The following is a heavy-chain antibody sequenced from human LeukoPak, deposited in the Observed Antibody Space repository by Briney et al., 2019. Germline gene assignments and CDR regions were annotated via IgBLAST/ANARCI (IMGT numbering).Heavy chain of an antibody. V-gene: IGHV5-51*01. J-gene: IGHJ5*02. CDR1: GYSFTSYW. CDR3: ARPRHYDILTGYYGWFDP. D-gene: IGHD3-9*01. Sequence: GESLKISCKGSGYSFTSYWIGWVRQMPGKGLEWMGIIYPGDSDTRYSPSFQGRVTISADKSISTAYLQWSSLKASDTAMYYCARPRHYDILTGYYGWFDPWGQGTLVTVSS. CDR2: IYPGDSDT.